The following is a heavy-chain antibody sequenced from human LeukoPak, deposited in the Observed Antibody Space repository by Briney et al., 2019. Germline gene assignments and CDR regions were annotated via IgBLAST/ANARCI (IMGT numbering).Heavy chain of an antibody. CDR3: ARHISGYSYGRRYYYYGMDV. CDR2: IDPSDSYT. D-gene: IGHD5-18*01. V-gene: IGHV5-10-1*01. CDR1: GYSFASYW. Sequence: GESLKISCKGSGYSFASYWISWVRQMSGKGLEWMGRIDPSDSYTNYSPSFQGHVTISADKSISTAYLQWSSLKASDTAMYYCARHISGYSYGRRYYYYGMDVWGQGTTVTVSS. J-gene: IGHJ6*02.